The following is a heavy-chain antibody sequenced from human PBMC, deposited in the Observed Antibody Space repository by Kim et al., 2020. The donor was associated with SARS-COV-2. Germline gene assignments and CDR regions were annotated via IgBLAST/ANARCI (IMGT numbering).Heavy chain of an antibody. CDR2: IITSGGDT. CDR1: GYTFTNYY. CDR3: VRGDTTMDFDY. V-gene: IGHV1-46*01. Sequence: ASVKVSCKASGYTFTNYYMHWVRQAPGQGLDWMGMIITSGGDTNYAQRFQGRVTMTRDTSTSTVYMELSSLRSEETAVYYCVRGDTTMDFDYWGQGTLVT. D-gene: IGHD5-18*01. J-gene: IGHJ4*02.